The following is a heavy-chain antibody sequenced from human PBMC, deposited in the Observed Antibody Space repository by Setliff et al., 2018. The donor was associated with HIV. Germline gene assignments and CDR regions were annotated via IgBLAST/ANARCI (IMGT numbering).Heavy chain of an antibody. CDR1: GFTVSSYY. D-gene: IGHD3-16*01. CDR2: IYSDGST. Sequence: LRLSCAASGFTVSSYYMAWVRQAPGKGLEWVSTIYSDGSTYHADSVKGRFTLSRDNARTSRFLEMRSLRDEDTAVYLCANLWELGAWGQGTLVTVSS. CDR3: ANLWELGA. V-gene: IGHV3-53*01. J-gene: IGHJ5*02.